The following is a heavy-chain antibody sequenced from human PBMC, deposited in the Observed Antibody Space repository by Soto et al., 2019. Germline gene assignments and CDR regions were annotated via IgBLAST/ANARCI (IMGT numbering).Heavy chain of an antibody. CDR1: GFTFSSYA. D-gene: IGHD3-3*01. CDR3: ARSYDFWSGYGPFDP. J-gene: IGHJ5*02. CDR2: ISYDGSNK. Sequence: GGSLRLSCAASGFTFSSYAMHWVRQAPGKGLEWVAVISYDGSNKYYADSVKGRFTISRDNSKNTLHLQMNSLRAEDTAVYYCARSYDFWSGYGPFDPWGQGTLVTVSS. V-gene: IGHV3-30-3*01.